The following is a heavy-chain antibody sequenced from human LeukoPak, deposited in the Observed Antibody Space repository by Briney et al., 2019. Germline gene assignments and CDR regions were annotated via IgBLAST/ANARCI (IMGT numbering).Heavy chain of an antibody. J-gene: IGHJ3*02. D-gene: IGHD6-13*01. V-gene: IGHV3-74*01. Sequence: GGSLRLSCAASGFTFSSYWMHWVRQAPGKGLVWVSLINSDGSSRNYADSVKGRFTISRDNAKNTLYLQMNSLRAEDTAVYYCARHSSTWYSAFDIWGQGTMVTVSS. CDR1: GFTFSSYW. CDR2: INSDGSSR. CDR3: ARHSSTWYSAFDI.